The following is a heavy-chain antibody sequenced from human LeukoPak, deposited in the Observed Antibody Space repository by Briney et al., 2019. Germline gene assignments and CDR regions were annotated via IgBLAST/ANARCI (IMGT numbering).Heavy chain of an antibody. CDR3: AKEKKYYYDSSGYPGYDY. CDR2: IQYDGSNK. CDR1: GFTFSIYG. J-gene: IGHJ4*02. D-gene: IGHD3-22*01. V-gene: IGHV3-30*02. Sequence: GGSLRLSCAASGFTFSIYGMHWVRQAPGKGLEWVAFIQYDGSNKYYADSVKGRFTISRDNSKNTLYLQMNSLRAEDTAVYYCAKEKKYYYDSSGYPGYDYWGQGTLVTVSS.